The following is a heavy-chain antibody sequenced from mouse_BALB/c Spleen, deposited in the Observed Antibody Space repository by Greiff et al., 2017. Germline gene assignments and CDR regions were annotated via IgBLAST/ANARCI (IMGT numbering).Heavy chain of an antibody. V-gene: IGHV5-9-4*01. D-gene: IGHD1-1*01. CDR2: ISSGGSYT. J-gene: IGHJ4*01. CDR1: GFTFSSYA. CDR3: ARALYYYGSSYHAMDY. Sequence: DVQLVESGGGLVKPGGSLKLSCAASGFTFSSYAMSWVRQSPEKRLEWVAEISSGGSYTYYPDTVTGRFTISRDNAKNTLYLEMSSLRSEDTAMYYCARALYYYGSSYHAMDYWGQGTSVTVSS.